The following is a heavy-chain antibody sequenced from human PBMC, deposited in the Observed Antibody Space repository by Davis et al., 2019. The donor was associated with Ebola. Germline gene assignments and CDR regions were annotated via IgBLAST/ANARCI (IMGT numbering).Heavy chain of an antibody. CDR2: IKQDGSEK. CDR1: GFTFSSYW. Sequence: GESLKISCAASGFTFSSYWMSWVRQAPGKGLEWVANIKQDGSEKYYVDSVKGRFTISRDNAKNSLYLQMNSLRAEDTAVYYCARGGSGGYGMDVWGQGTTVTVSS. V-gene: IGHV3-7*01. D-gene: IGHD3-10*01. J-gene: IGHJ6*02. CDR3: ARGGSGGYGMDV.